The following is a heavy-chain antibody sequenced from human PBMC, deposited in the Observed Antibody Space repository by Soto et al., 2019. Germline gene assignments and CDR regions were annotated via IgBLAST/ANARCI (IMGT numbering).Heavy chain of an antibody. CDR1: GFTFNNTW. V-gene: IGHV3-15*01. CDR2: IKSKTDGGST. D-gene: IGHD6-19*01. CDR3: TSEVKYSSGWYGSNS. Sequence: EVQLVESGGGLVKPGGSLRLTCAASGFTFNNTWMSWVRQAPGKGLEWVGRIKSKTDGGSTDYAAPVKGRFTISRDDSKNTLYLQMNSLETEDSAIYYCTSEVKYSSGWYGSNSWGQGTLVTVSS. J-gene: IGHJ4*02.